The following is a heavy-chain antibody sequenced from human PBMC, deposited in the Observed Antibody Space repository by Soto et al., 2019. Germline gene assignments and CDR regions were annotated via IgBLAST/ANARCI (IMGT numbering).Heavy chain of an antibody. CDR2: ISSSSSYI. CDR3: ARGYDILTGYYLNY. J-gene: IGHJ4*02. Sequence: GGSLRLSCAASGFTFSSYSMNWVRQAPGKGLEWVSSISSSSSYIYYADSVKGRFTISRDNAKNPLYLQMNSLRAEDTAVYYCARGYDILTGYYLNYWGQGTLVTVSS. CDR1: GFTFSSYS. V-gene: IGHV3-21*01. D-gene: IGHD3-9*01.